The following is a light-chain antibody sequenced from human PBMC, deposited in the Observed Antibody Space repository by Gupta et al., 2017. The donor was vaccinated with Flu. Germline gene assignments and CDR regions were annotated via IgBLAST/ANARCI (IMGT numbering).Light chain of an antibody. CDR1: QSVTIS. J-gene: IGKJ4*01. V-gene: IGKV1-39*01. CDR2: NTS. CDR3: RQTHKIPLA. Sequence: PSSLSASVGDRVTITCRASQSVTISLSWYQQRPGKARQLLIYNTSTVQDGVPSRFTDSGSGTYFTLIIDSLKPEDSATYYCRQTHKIPLAFGGGTRVDI.